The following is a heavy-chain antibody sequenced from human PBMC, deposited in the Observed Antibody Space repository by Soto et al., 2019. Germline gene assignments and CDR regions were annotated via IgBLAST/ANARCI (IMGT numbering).Heavy chain of an antibody. J-gene: IGHJ4*02. Sequence: ASVKVSCKASGFTFTNYAMHWVRQAPGQRLEWMGRISAYSGNTNYAQKFQGRVTMTTDTFTSTAHMELRSLRSDDTAVYYCARDRLRGYDSSGFYSWGQGTMVTVSS. CDR2: ISAYSGNT. CDR1: GFTFTNYA. V-gene: IGHV1-18*01. D-gene: IGHD3-22*01. CDR3: ARDRLRGYDSSGFYS.